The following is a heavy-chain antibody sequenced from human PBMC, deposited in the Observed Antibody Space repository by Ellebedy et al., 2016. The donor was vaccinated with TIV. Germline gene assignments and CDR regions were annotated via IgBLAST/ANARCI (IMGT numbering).Heavy chain of an antibody. Sequence: GESLKISCAASGFSFNSYAMSWVRQAPGKGLEWVSTISNTGSRTYYADSVKGRFTISRDNSKNTLYLRMDSLRVEDTAIYYCADDPWGVGPAFDIWGQGTMVTVSS. V-gene: IGHV3-23*01. J-gene: IGHJ3*02. CDR3: ADDPWGVGPAFDI. D-gene: IGHD1-26*01. CDR1: GFSFNSYA. CDR2: ISNTGSRT.